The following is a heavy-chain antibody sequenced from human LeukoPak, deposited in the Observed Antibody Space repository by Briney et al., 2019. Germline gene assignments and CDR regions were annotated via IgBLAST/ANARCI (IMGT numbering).Heavy chain of an antibody. CDR2: ISGNGVSS. V-gene: IGHV3-64*01. CDR1: EFIFSSYE. Sequence: GGTLRLSCETSEFIFSSYEMHWVRQTPGGGLEYVSGISGNGVSSYYALSVKGRFTISRDNSKNTLYLQMGSLKTEDMAVYYCARSTEGTAHFDYWGQGTLVIVSS. CDR3: ARSTEGTAHFDY. D-gene: IGHD1-7*01. J-gene: IGHJ4*02.